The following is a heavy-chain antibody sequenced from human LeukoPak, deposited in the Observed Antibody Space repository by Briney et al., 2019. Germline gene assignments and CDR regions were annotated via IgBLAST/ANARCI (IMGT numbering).Heavy chain of an antibody. V-gene: IGHV3-23*01. D-gene: IGHD3-10*01. Sequence: GGSLRLTCEGSGFPFGTYGMSWVRHAPGRGLEWVATISGSGVSIYYADSVKDRFIISRDNTENTVFLQMNSLRAEDTALYYCAKVGWYGDLEHWGQGTQAAVSS. CDR3: AKVGWYGDLEH. J-gene: IGHJ1*01. CDR2: ISGSGVSI. CDR1: GFPFGTYG.